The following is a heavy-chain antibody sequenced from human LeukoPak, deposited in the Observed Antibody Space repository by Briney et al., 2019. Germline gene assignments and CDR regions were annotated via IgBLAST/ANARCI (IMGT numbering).Heavy chain of an antibody. Sequence: PGRSLRLSCAASGFTFDDYAMHWVRQAPGKGLEWVSGISWNSGSIGYADSVKGRFTISRDNAKNSLYLQMNSLRAEDTAVYYCARDGLVRGVRGVDYWGQGTLVTVSS. D-gene: IGHD3-10*01. CDR1: GFTFDDYA. V-gene: IGHV3-9*01. J-gene: IGHJ4*02. CDR3: ARDGLVRGVRGVDY. CDR2: ISWNSGSI.